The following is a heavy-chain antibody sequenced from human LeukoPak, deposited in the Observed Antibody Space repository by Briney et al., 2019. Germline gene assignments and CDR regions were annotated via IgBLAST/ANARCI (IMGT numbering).Heavy chain of an antibody. Sequence: GGSLRLSCAASGFTFSSYSMNWVRQAPGKGLEWVSSISSSSSYIYYADSVKGRFTISRDNAKSSLYLQMNSLRAEDTAVYYCARGPGPEYSSGWTVDWFDPWGQGTLVTVSS. J-gene: IGHJ5*02. CDR3: ARGPGPEYSSGWTVDWFDP. V-gene: IGHV3-21*01. CDR2: ISSSSSYI. D-gene: IGHD6-19*01. CDR1: GFTFSSYS.